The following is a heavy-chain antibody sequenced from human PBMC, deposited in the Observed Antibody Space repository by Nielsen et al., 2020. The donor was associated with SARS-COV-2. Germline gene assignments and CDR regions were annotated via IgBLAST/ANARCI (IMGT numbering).Heavy chain of an antibody. J-gene: IGHJ4*02. CDR3: ARETIDYTSSFVDY. V-gene: IGHV3-11*04. CDR1: GFSFSDYY. CDR2: ISTSGGTV. D-gene: IGHD4-11*01. Sequence: GESLKISCAASGFSFSDYYMSWIRQVPGKGLEWVAYISTSGGTVYYADSVKGRFTISRDNSKDTLYLQMDSLRPEDTAVYFCARETIDYTSSFVDYWGQGTLVTVSP.